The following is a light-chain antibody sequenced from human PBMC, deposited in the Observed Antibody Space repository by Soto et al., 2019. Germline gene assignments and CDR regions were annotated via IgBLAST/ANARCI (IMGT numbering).Light chain of an antibody. CDR1: QTFGSSY. CDR2: DAS. J-gene: IGKJ4*01. CDR3: HHYGGSPT. V-gene: IGKV3-20*01. Sequence: EIVFTQSPGTLSLSPGHRATLSCRASQTFGSSYLAWYQQKPGQAPRLLIYDASNRATGIPDRFSGSGSGIDFTLTISRLEPEDFAVYYCHHYGGSPTFGGGTKVDIK.